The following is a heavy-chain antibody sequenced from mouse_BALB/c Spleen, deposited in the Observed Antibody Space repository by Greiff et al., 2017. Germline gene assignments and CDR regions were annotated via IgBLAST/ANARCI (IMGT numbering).Heavy chain of an antibody. V-gene: IGHV1-54*01. J-gene: IGHJ2*01. Sequence: QVQLQQSGAELVRPGTSVKVSCKASGYAFTNYLIAWVKQRPGQGLEWIGVINPGSGGTNYNEKFKGKATLTADKSSSTAYMQLSSLTSDDSAVYFCTRSRYGNFDYWGQGTTLTVSS. CDR2: INPGSGGT. CDR1: GYAFTNYL. D-gene: IGHD2-10*02. CDR3: TRSRYGNFDY.